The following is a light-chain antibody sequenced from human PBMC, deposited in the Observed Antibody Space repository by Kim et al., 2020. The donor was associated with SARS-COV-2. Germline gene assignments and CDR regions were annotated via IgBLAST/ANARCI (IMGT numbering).Light chain of an antibody. CDR1: QSISSW. CDR2: KAS. V-gene: IGKV1-5*03. CDR3: QQYNSYSEYT. Sequence: ASVGDRVTITCRASQSISSWLAWYQQKPGKAPKLLIYKASSLESGVPSRFSGSGSGKEFTLTISSLQPDDFATYYCQQYNSYSEYTFGQGTKLEI. J-gene: IGKJ2*01.